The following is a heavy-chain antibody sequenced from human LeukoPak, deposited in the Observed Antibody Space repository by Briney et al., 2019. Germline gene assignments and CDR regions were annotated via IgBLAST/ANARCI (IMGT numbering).Heavy chain of an antibody. V-gene: IGHV3-33*08. CDR3: ARDITMVRGRYYYYGMDV. D-gene: IGHD3-10*01. J-gene: IGHJ6*02. CDR1: GFTFSDYW. CDR2: IWYDGSNK. Sequence: GGSLRLSCAASGFTFSDYWMHWVRQAPGKGLEWVAVIWYDGSNKYYADSVKGRFTISRDNSKNTLYLQMNSLRAEDTAVYYCARDITMVRGRYYYYGMDVWGQGTTVTVSS.